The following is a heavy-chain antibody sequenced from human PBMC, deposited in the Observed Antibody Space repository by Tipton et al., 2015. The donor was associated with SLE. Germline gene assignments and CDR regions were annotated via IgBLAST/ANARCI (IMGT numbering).Heavy chain of an antibody. CDR1: GFTFSSYS. CDR3: ARWGTTPGMSNAFDI. D-gene: IGHD3-16*01. CDR2: ISSSSSYI. J-gene: IGHJ3*02. Sequence: GSLRLSCAASGFTFSSYSMNWVRQAPGKGLEWVSSISSSSSYIYYADSLKGRFTISRHNSENTLYLQMNTLTAEDTAVYYCARWGTTPGMSNAFDIWGQGTVVSVSS. V-gene: IGHV3-21*04.